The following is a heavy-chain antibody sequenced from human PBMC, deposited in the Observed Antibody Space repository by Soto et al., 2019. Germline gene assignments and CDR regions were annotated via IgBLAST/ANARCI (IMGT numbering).Heavy chain of an antibody. CDR3: ARDILTGKVCGMDV. D-gene: IGHD3-9*01. CDR1: GYTFTSYA. Sequence: QVQLVQSGAEEKKPGASVKVSCKASGYTFTSYAMHWVRQAPGQRLEWMGWINAGNGNTKYSQKFQGRVTITRDTSASTAYMELSSLRSEDTAVYYCARDILTGKVCGMDVWGQGTTVTVSS. CDR2: INAGNGNT. J-gene: IGHJ6*02. V-gene: IGHV1-3*05.